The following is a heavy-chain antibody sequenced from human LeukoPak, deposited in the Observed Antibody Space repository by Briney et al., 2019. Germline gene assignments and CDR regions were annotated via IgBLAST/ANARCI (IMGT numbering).Heavy chain of an antibody. CDR1: VYTFTSYG. V-gene: IGHV1-18*01. J-gene: IGHJ6*03. D-gene: IGHD2-15*01. CDR2: VSAHNGNT. Sequence: GASVKVSCKASVYTFTSYGISWVGQAPRQGLEWMGGVSAHNGNTNYAQKLQGRVTMTTDTSTSTAYMELRSLRSDDTAVYYCARGGYYSGGSCYRNTYYYYYYMDVWGKGTTVTVS. CDR3: ARGGYYSGGSCYRNTYYYYYYMDV.